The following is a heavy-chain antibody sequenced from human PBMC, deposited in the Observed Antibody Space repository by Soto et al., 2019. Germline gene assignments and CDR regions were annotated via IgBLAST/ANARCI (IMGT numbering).Heavy chain of an antibody. D-gene: IGHD6-19*01. CDR1: GFSLSTNGVA. CDR3: TNNSVHSSTGADN. V-gene: IGHV2-5*04. Sequence: QITLRESGPALVKPTQPLTLTCTFSGFSLSTNGVAVGWIRQPPGKALEWLALIFWNDDARYSPSLESRLTITKDSSKKPGVLITTIMNPVDTGAYSCTNNSVHSSTGADNWGLETQVTVSS. CDR2: IFWNDDA. J-gene: IGHJ4*02.